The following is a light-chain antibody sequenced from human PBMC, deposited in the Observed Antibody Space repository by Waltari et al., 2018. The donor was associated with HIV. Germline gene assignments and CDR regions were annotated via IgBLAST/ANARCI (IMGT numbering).Light chain of an antibody. CDR2: GAS. Sequence: VLTQSPGTLSLSPGESAPLSCRASQSISDTYLAWYQQKPGQAPRLLIYGASRRATGIPDRFSGSGSETDFTLTISRLQPEDFAVYYCQRYGGSPPYSFGQGTMLEIK. CDR1: QSISDTY. J-gene: IGKJ2*03. CDR3: QRYGGSPPYS. V-gene: IGKV3-20*01.